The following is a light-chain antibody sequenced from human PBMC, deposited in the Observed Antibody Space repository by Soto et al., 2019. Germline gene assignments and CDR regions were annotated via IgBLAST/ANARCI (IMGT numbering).Light chain of an antibody. V-gene: IGKV1-5*03. CDR3: QQYDKSPRT. CDR1: QSISSW. CDR2: KAS. J-gene: IGKJ1*01. Sequence: DLQMTQSPSTLSASVGDRVTITCRASQSISSWLAWYQQKPGKAPKLLIYKASSLESGVPSRFSGSGSGTEFTLTISSLQPDDCATYYCQQYDKSPRTFGQGTKVEIK.